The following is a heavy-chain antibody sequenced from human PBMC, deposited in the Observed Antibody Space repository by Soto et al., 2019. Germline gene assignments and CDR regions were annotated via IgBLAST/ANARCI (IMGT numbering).Heavy chain of an antibody. CDR3: ARTNDGAFDI. J-gene: IGHJ3*02. CDR1: GFSLSTSGVG. V-gene: IGHV2-5*02. D-gene: IGHD1-1*01. Sequence: QITLKESGPTLVKPTQTLTLTCTFSGFSLSTSGVGVGWIRQPPGKALEWLALIYWDDDKRYSPSLKSRLTITKDTSKNHVVLTITIIDPVDTATYDCARTNDGAFDIWGQATKVTVSS. CDR2: IYWDDDK.